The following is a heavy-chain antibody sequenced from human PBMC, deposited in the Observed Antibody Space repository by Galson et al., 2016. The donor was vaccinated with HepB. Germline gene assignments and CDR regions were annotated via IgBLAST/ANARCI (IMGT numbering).Heavy chain of an antibody. V-gene: IGHV3-30-3*01. D-gene: IGHD3-16*02. Sequence: SLRLSCAASGVTFSSYAMHWVRQAPGKGLEWVAVLSFDGSNNFYADSVKGRFTISRDNSKNTLYLQMNSLRAEDTAVYYCARDDDYVWGTYRYTRTVPQYYFDYWGQGTLVTVSS. CDR3: ARDDDYVWGTYRYTRTVPQYYFDY. CDR2: LSFDGSNN. J-gene: IGHJ4*02. CDR1: GVTFSSYA.